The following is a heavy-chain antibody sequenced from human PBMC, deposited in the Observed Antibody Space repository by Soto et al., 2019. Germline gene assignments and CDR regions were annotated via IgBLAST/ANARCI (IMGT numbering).Heavy chain of an antibody. J-gene: IGHJ6*03. Sequence: GGSLRLSCAASGFTFSSYGMHWVRQAPGKGLEWVAVISYDGSNKYYADSVKGRFTISRDNSKNTLYLQMNSLRAEDTAVYYCAKDSWATGPYYYYYMDVWGKGTTVTVSS. V-gene: IGHV3-30*18. CDR3: AKDSWATGPYYYYYMDV. CDR1: GFTFSSYG. CDR2: ISYDGSNK. D-gene: IGHD1-1*01.